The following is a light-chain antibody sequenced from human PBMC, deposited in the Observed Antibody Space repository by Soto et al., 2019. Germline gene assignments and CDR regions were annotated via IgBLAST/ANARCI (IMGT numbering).Light chain of an antibody. Sequence: QSALTQHASVSGSPGQSVTVSCTGTSSDVGGHNYVSWFQQHPGQAPKLLIYEVTTRPSGVSTRFSGSKSGNTASLTISGLQAEDEADYHCSSYSSSGTLVVFGTGTKVTVL. J-gene: IGLJ1*01. CDR3: SSYSSSGTLVV. V-gene: IGLV2-14*01. CDR2: EVT. CDR1: SSDVGGHNY.